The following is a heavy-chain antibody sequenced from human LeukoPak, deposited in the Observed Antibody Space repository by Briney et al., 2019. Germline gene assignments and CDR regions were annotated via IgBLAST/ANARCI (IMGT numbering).Heavy chain of an antibody. J-gene: IGHJ6*02. CDR1: GFTFSTYA. Sequence: PGGSLRLSCAASGFTFSTYAMTWVRQAPGKGLECVSVISDSADSTYYADSVKGRFTISRDNSKNTLYLELNYLRAEDAAVYYCAKVQVTLSSYYYYGLDVWGQGTTVTVSS. D-gene: IGHD3-10*02. CDR2: ISDSADST. CDR3: AKVQVTLSSYYYYGLDV. V-gene: IGHV3-23*01.